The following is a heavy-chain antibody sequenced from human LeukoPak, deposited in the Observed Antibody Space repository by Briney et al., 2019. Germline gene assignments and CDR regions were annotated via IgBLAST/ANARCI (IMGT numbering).Heavy chain of an antibody. CDR3: ARYNRDNIYVFDY. J-gene: IGHJ4*02. Sequence: SETLSLTSTVSGGSISSYYWSWIRQPPGKGLEWIGYIYYSGSTNYNPSLKSRVTISVDTSKNQFSLKLNSVTAADTAVYYCARYNRDNIYVFDYWGQGTLVTVSS. CDR1: GGSISSYY. CDR2: IYYSGST. D-gene: IGHD1-14*01. V-gene: IGHV4-59*01.